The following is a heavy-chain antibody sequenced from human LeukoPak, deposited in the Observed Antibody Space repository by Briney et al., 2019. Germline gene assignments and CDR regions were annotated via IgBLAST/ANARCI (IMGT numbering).Heavy chain of an antibody. CDR1: GFTFSSYA. J-gene: IGHJ4*02. CDR2: ISSSGSTI. CDR3: ARVTRDFDWLFLDY. D-gene: IGHD3-9*01. V-gene: IGHV3-48*04. Sequence: GGSLRLSCAASGFTFSSYAMSWVRQAPGKGLEWVSYISSSGSTIYYADSVKGRFTISRDNAKNSLYLQMNSLRTEDTAVYYCARVTRDFDWLFLDYWGQGTLVTVSS.